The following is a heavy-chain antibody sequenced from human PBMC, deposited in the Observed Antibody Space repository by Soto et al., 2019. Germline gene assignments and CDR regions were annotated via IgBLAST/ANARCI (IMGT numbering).Heavy chain of an antibody. CDR1: GGTFSSYA. Sequence: GASVKVSCKASGGTFSSYAISWVRQAPGQGLEWMGGIIPIFGTANYAQKFQGRVTITADKSKNQFSLNLSSVTAADTAVYYCARDQLVFGGGRARRWFGPWGQGILVTVSS. J-gene: IGHJ5*02. D-gene: IGHD3-3*01. CDR2: IIPIFGTA. V-gene: IGHV1-69*06. CDR3: ARDQLVFGGGRARRWFGP.